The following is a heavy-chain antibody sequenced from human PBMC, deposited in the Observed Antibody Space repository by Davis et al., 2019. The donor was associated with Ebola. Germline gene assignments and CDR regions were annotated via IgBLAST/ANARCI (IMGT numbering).Heavy chain of an antibody. CDR1: GGSFSGYY. CDR2: INHSGST. D-gene: IGHD4-23*01. Sequence: SETLSLTCAVYGGSFSGYYWSWIRQPPGKGLEWIGEINHSGSTNYNPSLKSRVTISVDTSKNQFSLKLSSVTAADTAVYYCARGRSVRWYSYFDYWGQGSLVTVSS. J-gene: IGHJ4*02. CDR3: ARGRSVRWYSYFDY. V-gene: IGHV4-34*01.